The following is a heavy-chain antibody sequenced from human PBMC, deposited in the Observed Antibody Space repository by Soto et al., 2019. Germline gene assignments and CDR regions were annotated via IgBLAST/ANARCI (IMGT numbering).Heavy chain of an antibody. CDR2: ISYSGST. CDR3: AREVNNYYGMDV. CDR1: GASISSDDYY. Sequence: VQLQESGPGLVKPSQTLSLTCSISGASISSDDYYWIWFRQPPGKGLEWIGYISYSGSTYYNPSLKSRITISVDTSKTQFSLILSSVTAADTAVFDCAREVNNYYGMDVWGQGTTVTVSS. V-gene: IGHV4-30-4*01. J-gene: IGHJ6*02.